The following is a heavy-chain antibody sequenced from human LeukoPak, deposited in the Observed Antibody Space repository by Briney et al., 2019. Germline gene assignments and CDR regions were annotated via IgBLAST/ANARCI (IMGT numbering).Heavy chain of an antibody. D-gene: IGHD3-22*01. J-gene: IGHJ4*02. CDR1: GYTFTSYG. CDR3: ARRGHYDSSERPGDY. V-gene: IGHV1-18*01. Sequence: ASVKVSCKASGYTFTSYGISWVRQAPGQGLEWMGWISAYNGNTNYAQKLQGRVTMTTDTSTSTAYMELRSLRSDDTAVYYCARRGHYDSSERPGDYWGQGTLVTVSS. CDR2: ISAYNGNT.